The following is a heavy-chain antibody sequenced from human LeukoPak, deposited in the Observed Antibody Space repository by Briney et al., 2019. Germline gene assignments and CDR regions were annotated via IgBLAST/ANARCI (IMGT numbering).Heavy chain of an antibody. Sequence: ASVKVSCKASGGTFSSYAISWVRQAPGQGLEWMGGIIPIFGTANYAQKFQGRVTITADDSTSTAYMELSSLRSEDTAVYYCARWFQDCSSTSCYARSSPGWFDPWGQGTLVTVFS. D-gene: IGHD2-2*01. J-gene: IGHJ5*02. CDR2: IIPIFGTA. V-gene: IGHV1-69*13. CDR3: ARWFQDCSSTSCYARSSPGWFDP. CDR1: GGTFSSYA.